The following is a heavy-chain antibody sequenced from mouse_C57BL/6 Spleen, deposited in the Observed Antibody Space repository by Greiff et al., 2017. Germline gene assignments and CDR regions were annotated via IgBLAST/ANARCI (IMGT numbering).Heavy chain of an antibody. CDR1: GFTFSDYG. CDR3: ARGGALAMDY. Sequence: EVNLVESGGGLVKPGGSLKLSCAASGFTFSDYGMHWVRQAPEKGLEWVAYISSGSSTIYYADTVKGRFTISRDNAKNTLFLQMTSLRSEDTAMYYCARGGALAMDYWGQGTSVTVSS. V-gene: IGHV5-17*01. D-gene: IGHD6-1*01. J-gene: IGHJ4*01. CDR2: ISSGSSTI.